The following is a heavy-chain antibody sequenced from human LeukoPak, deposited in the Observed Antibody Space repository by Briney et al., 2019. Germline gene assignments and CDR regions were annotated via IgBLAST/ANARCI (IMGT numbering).Heavy chain of an antibody. V-gene: IGHV4-59*12. CDR3: ARTDGNFDY. CDR2: IYYSGST. J-gene: IGHJ4*02. CDR1: GGSISSYY. Sequence: PSETLSLTCTVSGGSISSYYWSWLRQPPGKGLEWIGYIYYSGSTNYTPSLKSRVTISVDTSKNQFSLKLSSVTAADTAVYYCARTDGNFDYWGRGTLVTVSS.